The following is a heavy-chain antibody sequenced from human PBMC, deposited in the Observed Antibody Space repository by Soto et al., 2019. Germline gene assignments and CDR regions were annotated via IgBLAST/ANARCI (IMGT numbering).Heavy chain of an antibody. J-gene: IGHJ4*02. CDR1: GGSISSSNW. Sequence: TLSLTCAVSGGSISSSNWWSWVRQPPGKGLEWIGEIYHSGSTNYNPSLKSRVTISVDKSKNQFSLKLSSVTAADTAVYYCARVQDTAMALLDYWGQGTLVTVSS. D-gene: IGHD5-18*01. CDR2: IYHSGST. V-gene: IGHV4-4*02. CDR3: ARVQDTAMALLDY.